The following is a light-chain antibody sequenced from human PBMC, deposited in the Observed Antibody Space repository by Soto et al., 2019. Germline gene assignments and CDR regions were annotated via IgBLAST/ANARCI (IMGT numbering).Light chain of an antibody. CDR1: QSISNY. CDR2: DAS. V-gene: IGKV3-11*01. CDR3: HQRAHWSPVT. Sequence: EIVLTQSPATLSLSPGERATLSCRASQSISNYLAWFQQKPGQAPRLLIYDASTRATGIPARFSGSGSGTDFTLTISSLEPEDFAVYYCHQRAHWSPVTFGQGTKLEIK. J-gene: IGKJ2*01.